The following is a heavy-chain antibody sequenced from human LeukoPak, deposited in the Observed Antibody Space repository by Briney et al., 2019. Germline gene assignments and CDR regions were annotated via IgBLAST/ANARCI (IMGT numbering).Heavy chain of an antibody. CDR1: GGSISSSSYY. CDR3: ASLRPTYYYDSSGYRY. CDR2: IYYSGST. D-gene: IGHD3-22*01. Sequence: SETLSLTCTVSGGSISSSSYYWGWIRQPPGKGLEWIGSIYYSGSTYYNPSLKSRVTISVDTSKNQFSLKLSSVTAADTAVYYCASLRPTYYYDSSGYRYWGQGTLVTVSS. V-gene: IGHV4-39*07. J-gene: IGHJ4*02.